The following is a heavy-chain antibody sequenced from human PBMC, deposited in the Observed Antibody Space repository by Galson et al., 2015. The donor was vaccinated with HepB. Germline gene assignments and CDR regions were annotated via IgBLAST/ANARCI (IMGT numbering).Heavy chain of an antibody. CDR1: GFTFSDYY. CDR2: ISSSGSTI. Sequence: SLRLSCAASGFTFSDYYMSWIRQAPGKGLEWVSYISSSGSTIYYADSVKGRFTISRDNAKNSLYLQMNSLRAEDTAVYYCARVSYDFWSGYYDYFDYWGQGTLVTVSS. CDR3: ARVSYDFWSGYYDYFDY. J-gene: IGHJ4*02. D-gene: IGHD3-3*01. V-gene: IGHV3-11*01.